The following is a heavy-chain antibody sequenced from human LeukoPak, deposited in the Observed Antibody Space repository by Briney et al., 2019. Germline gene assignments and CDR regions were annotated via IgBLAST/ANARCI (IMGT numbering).Heavy chain of an antibody. Sequence: SETLSLTCTVSGGSISSSSYYWGWIRQPPGKGLEWIGSIYYSGSTYYNPSLKSRVTISVDTSKNQFSLKLSSVTAADTAVYYCARDLTPYYYDSSGYRNWFDPWGQGTLVTVSS. CDR1: GGSISSSSYY. J-gene: IGHJ5*02. D-gene: IGHD3-22*01. CDR3: ARDLTPYYYDSSGYRNWFDP. CDR2: IYYSGST. V-gene: IGHV4-39*07.